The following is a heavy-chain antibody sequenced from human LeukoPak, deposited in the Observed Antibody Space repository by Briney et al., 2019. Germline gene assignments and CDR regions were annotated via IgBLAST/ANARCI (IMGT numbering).Heavy chain of an antibody. J-gene: IGHJ4*02. CDR2: IFINGST. CDR3: ARRGPPVRGVIAYYFDY. V-gene: IGHV4-4*07. Sequence: PSETLSLTCTVSGGSISTYYWSWLRQPAGKRLEWIGRIFINGSTSYNPSLKSRVTMSVEKSKNQFSLKLSSVTAADTAVYYCARRGPPVRGVIAYYFDYWGQGTLVTVSS. D-gene: IGHD3-10*01. CDR1: GGSISTYY.